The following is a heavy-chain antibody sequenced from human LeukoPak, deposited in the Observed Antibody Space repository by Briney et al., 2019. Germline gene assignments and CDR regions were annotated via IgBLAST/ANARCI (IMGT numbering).Heavy chain of an antibody. CDR3: ASSASGSYYYHFDY. J-gene: IGHJ4*02. V-gene: IGHV3-21*01. D-gene: IGHD1-26*01. CDR1: GFTFSTYN. Sequence: GGSLRLSCEASGFTFSTYNMNWVRQAPGKGLEWVSSISSSSSYIYYADSVKGRFTISRDNAKNSLYLQMNSLRAEDTAVYYCASSASGSYYYHFDYWGQGTLVTVSS. CDR2: ISSSSSYI.